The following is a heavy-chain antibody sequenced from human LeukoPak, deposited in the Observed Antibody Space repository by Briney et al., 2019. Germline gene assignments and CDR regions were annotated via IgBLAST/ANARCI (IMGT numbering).Heavy chain of an antibody. CDR3: AKSPLGIYYYGSGGYYFDY. J-gene: IGHJ4*02. Sequence: PGGSLRLSCAASGFTFSSYAMSWGRQAPGKGLEWVSAISGSGGSTYYADSVKGRFTISKDNSQNTLYLQMNSLRAEDTAVYYRAKSPLGIYYYGSGGYYFDYWGQGTLVTVSS. D-gene: IGHD3-10*01. V-gene: IGHV3-23*01. CDR1: GFTFSSYA. CDR2: ISGSGGST.